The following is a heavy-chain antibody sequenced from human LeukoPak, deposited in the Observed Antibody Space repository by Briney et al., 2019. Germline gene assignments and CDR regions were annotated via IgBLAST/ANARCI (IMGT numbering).Heavy chain of an antibody. CDR3: ARGRSSSWLEY. CDR2: IYYSGST. D-gene: IGHD6-13*01. J-gene: IGHJ4*02. CDR1: GGSISSYY. V-gene: IGHV4-59*01. Sequence: SETLSLTCTVSGGSISSYYWSWIRQPPGKGLEWIGYIYYSGSTNYNPSLKSRVTISVDTSKNQFSLKLSSVTAADTAVYYRARGRSSSWLEYWGQGTLVTVSS.